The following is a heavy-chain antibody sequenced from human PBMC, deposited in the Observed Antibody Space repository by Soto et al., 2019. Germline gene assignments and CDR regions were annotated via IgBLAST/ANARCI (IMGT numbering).Heavy chain of an antibody. CDR1: GDTFSSYS. V-gene: IGHV1-69*08. CDR2: IIPMVGTP. CDR3: ATDGGSTSSSAYNYSMDV. D-gene: IGHD3-16*01. J-gene: IGHJ6*03. Sequence: QAQLVQSGAEVKRPGSSVKVSCKASGDTFSSYSISWVRQAPGQGLEWMGRIIPMVGTPNYAQKFQGRVTFSADKSTSTAYMVLNSLISDDTAVYYCATDGGSTSSSAYNYSMDVWGKGTPVTASS.